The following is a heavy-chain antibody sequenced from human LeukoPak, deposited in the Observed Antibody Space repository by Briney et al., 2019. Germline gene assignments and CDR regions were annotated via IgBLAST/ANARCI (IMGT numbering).Heavy chain of an antibody. D-gene: IGHD6-19*01. V-gene: IGHV4-39*07. J-gene: IGHJ3*02. CDR3: ARRIAVAGSYAFDI. CDR1: GGSISSSSYY. CDR2: IYYSGIT. Sequence: SETLSLTCTVSGGSISSSSYYWGWIRQPPGKGLEWIGSIYYSGITYYNPSLKSRVTISVDTSKNQSSLKLSSVTAADTAVYYCARRIAVAGSYAFDIWGQGTMVTVSS.